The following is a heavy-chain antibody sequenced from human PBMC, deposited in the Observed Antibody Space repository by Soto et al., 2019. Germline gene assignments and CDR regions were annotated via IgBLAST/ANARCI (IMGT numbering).Heavy chain of an antibody. D-gene: IGHD6-19*01. CDR3: AKGLLYGWYNWFDP. J-gene: IGHJ5*02. CDR2: ISYDGSNK. V-gene: IGHV3-30*18. CDR1: GFTFSSYG. Sequence: GGSLRLSCAASGFTFSSYGMHWVRQAPGKGLEWVAVISYDGSNKYYADSVKGRFTISRDNSKNTLYLQMNSLRAEDTAVYYCAKGLLYGWYNWFDPWGQGTLVTVSS.